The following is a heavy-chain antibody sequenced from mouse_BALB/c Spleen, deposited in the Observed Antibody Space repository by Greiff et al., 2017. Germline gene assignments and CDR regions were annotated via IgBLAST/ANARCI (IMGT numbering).Heavy chain of an antibody. CDR1: GYTFTDYY. J-gene: IGHJ2*01. CDR3: ARGELVYYFDY. D-gene: IGHD4-1*01. CDR2: IYPGSGNT. V-gene: IGHV1-77*01. Sequence: VMLVESGAELARPGASVKLSCKASGYTFTDYYINWVKQRTGQGLEWIGEIYPGSGNTYYNEKFKGKATLTADKSSSTAYMQLSSLTSEDSGVYFCARGELVYYFDYWGQGTTLTVSS.